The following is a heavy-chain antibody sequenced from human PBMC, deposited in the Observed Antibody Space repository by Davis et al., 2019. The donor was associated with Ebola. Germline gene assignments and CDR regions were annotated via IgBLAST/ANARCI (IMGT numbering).Heavy chain of an antibody. CDR2: INHSGST. J-gene: IGHJ5*02. Sequence: PSETLSLTCAVYGGSFSGYYWSWIRQPPGKGLEWIGEINHSGSTNYNPSLKSRVTISVDTSKNQFSLKLSSVTAADTAVYYCARGIRAPMYQLLHNWFDPWGQGTLVTVSS. V-gene: IGHV4-34*01. CDR1: GGSFSGYY. CDR3: ARGIRAPMYQLLHNWFDP. D-gene: IGHD2-2*01.